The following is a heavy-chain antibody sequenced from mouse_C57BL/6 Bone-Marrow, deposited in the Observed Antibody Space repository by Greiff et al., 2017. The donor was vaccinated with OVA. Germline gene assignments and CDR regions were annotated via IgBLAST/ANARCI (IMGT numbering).Heavy chain of an antibody. V-gene: IGHV1-5*01. Sequence: VQLQQSGTVLARPGASVKMSCKTSGYTFTSYWMHWVKQRPGQGLEWIGAIYPGNSDTSYNQKFKGKAKLTAVTSASTAYMELSSLTNEDSAVYYGTRWAWGSSDGYFDVWGTGTTVTVSS. CDR1: GYTFTSYW. D-gene: IGHD1-1*01. CDR3: TRWAWGSSDGYFDV. J-gene: IGHJ1*03. CDR2: IYPGNSDT.